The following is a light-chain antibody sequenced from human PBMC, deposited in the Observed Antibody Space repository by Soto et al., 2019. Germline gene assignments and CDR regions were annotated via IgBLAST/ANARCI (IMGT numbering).Light chain of an antibody. V-gene: IGLV4-69*01. CDR2: LNSDGRH. Sequence: QPVLTQSPSASASLGASVKLTCTLSSGHSSYAIAWHQQQPEKGPRYLMKLNSDGRHTKGDGIPDRFSGSSSGAERYLTISSLQSEDEADYYCQTWGTGFWVFGGGTKRTVL. CDR3: QTWGTGFWV. J-gene: IGLJ3*02. CDR1: SGHSSYA.